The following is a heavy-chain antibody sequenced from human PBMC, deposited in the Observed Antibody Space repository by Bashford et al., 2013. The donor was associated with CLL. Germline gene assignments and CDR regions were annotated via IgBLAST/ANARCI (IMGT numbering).Heavy chain of an antibody. J-gene: IGHJ4*02. V-gene: IGHV3-11*04. CDR2: ISNSGSTI. D-gene: IGHD3-22*01. CDR1: GFTFNDYY. CDR3: ARGYYYDSSGYFPIDY. Sequence: GSLRLSCAASGFTFNDYYMSWIRQAPGKGLEWVSYISNSGSTIYYADSVKGRFTISRDNAKNSLYLQMNSLRAEDTAVYYCARGYYYDSSGYFPIDYWGQGTLVTVSS.